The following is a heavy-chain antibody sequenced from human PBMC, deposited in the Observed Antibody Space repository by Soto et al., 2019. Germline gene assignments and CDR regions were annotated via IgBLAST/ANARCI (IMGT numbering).Heavy chain of an antibody. Sequence: VKASETLSLTCTVSGGSISSGGYYWSWIRQHPGKGLEWIGYIYYSGSTYYNPSLKSRVTISMDTSKNQFSLKLSSVTAADTAVYYCAGGQGAVAGTGDYWGQGTLVTVSS. CDR3: AGGQGAVAGTGDY. CDR2: IYYSGST. D-gene: IGHD6-19*01. V-gene: IGHV4-31*03. CDR1: GGSISSGGYY. J-gene: IGHJ4*02.